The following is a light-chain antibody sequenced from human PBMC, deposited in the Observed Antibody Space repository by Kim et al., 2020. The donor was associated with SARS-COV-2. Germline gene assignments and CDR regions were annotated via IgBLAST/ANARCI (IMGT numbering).Light chain of an antibody. J-gene: IGKJ2*01. CDR3: QQYYSPFLFT. CDR2: KAS. CDR1: QNIVNW. V-gene: IGKV1-5*03. Sequence: DVQLTQSPSTLSASVGDRVTITCRASQNIVNWLTWYQKKPGKAPNLLIYKASTLASGVPSRFSGSGSGTEFTLTINSLQPDDFATYYCQQYYSPFLFTFGQGTKLEIK.